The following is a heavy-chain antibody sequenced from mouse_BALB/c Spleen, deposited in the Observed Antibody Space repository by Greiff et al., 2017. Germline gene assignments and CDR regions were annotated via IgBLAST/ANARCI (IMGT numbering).Heavy chain of an antibody. CDR2: IYPGSGST. CDR1: GYTFTSYW. V-gene: IGHV1S22*01. J-gene: IGHJ3*01. D-gene: IGHD1-1*01. CDR3: TTHYYYGSGAY. Sequence: LQQPGSELVRPGASVKLSCKASGYTFTSYWMHWVKQRPGQGLEWIGNIYPGSGSTNYDEKFKSKATLTVDTSSSTAYMQLSSLTSEDSAVYYCTTHYYYGSGAYWGQGTLVTVSA.